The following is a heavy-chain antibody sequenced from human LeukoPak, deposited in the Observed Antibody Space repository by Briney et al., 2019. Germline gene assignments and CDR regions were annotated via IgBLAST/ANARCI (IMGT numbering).Heavy chain of an antibody. V-gene: IGHV1-46*01. CDR3: ARVDTAMVLDY. D-gene: IGHD5-18*01. CDR1: GYTFTGYY. Sequence: GASVKVSCKASGYTFTGYYMHWVRQAPGQGLEWMGIINPSGGSTSYAQKFQGRVTMTRDMSTSTVYMELSSLRSEDTAVYYCARVDTAMVLDYWGQGTLVTVSS. CDR2: INPSGGST. J-gene: IGHJ4*02.